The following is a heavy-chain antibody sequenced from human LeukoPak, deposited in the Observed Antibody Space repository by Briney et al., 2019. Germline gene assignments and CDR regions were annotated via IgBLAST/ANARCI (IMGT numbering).Heavy chain of an antibody. Sequence: PGRSLRLSCAASGFTFSSYGMHWVRQAPGKGLEWVAVISYDGSNKYYADSVKGRSTISRDNSKNTLYLQMNSLRAEDTAVYYCAKVGGLGYSPGYWGQGTLVTVSS. D-gene: IGHD2-15*01. J-gene: IGHJ4*02. V-gene: IGHV3-30*18. CDR2: ISYDGSNK. CDR3: AKVGGLGYSPGY. CDR1: GFTFSSYG.